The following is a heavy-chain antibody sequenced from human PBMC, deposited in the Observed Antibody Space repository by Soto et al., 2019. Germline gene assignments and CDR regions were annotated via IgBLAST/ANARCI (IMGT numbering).Heavy chain of an antibody. CDR1: GVSISSGNW. CDR3: ARLVYDTRLNYLYFDF. Sequence: SETLSLTCAVSGVSISSGNWWTWVRQSPRKGLEYIGEIFHDGTANYYLSFGRRVAMSVDKSKNQFSLRLTSVTAADTAIYYCARLVYDTRLNYLYFDFWGQGALVTVSS. V-gene: IGHV4-4*02. D-gene: IGHD3-16*01. J-gene: IGHJ4*02. CDR2: IFHDGTA.